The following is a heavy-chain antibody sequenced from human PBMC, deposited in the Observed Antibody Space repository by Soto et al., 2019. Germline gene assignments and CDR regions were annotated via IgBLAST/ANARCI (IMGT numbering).Heavy chain of an antibody. CDR2: INQDGSQR. CDR1: GFTFNNYW. V-gene: IGHV3-7*05. J-gene: IGHJ4*02. Sequence: EEQLVESGGGLVQPGESLTLSCRTPGFTFNNYWMSWLLQAPGKGLEWVANINQDGSQRDYVDSVKGRFTFSRDNAKSSLYLQMNSLRVEDTALYYCARFSRSHDTEYWGQGTLVSVSS. CDR3: ARFSRSHDTEY.